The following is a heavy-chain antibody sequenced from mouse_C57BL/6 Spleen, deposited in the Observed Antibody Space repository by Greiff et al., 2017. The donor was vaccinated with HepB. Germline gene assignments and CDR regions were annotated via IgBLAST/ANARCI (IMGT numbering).Heavy chain of an antibody. J-gene: IGHJ3*01. V-gene: IGHV1-59*01. Sequence: VQLQQSGAELVRPGTSVKLSCKASGYTFTSYWMHWVKQRPGQGLEWIGVIDPSDSYTNYNQKFKGKATLTVDTSSSTAYMQLSSLTSEDSAVYYCASRGFAYWGQGTLVTVSA. CDR2: IDPSDSYT. CDR3: ASRGFAY. CDR1: GYTFTSYW.